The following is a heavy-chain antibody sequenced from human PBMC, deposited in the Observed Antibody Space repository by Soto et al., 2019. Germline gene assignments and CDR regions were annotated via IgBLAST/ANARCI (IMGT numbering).Heavy chain of an antibody. CDR2: IYSGGST. Sequence: PGGSLRLSCAASGFTVSSYYMSWVRQAPGKGLECVSVIYSGGSTYYADSVKGRFTISRDNSKNTLYLQMNSLRAEDTAVYFCARVRCSGGSCPFYMDVWGKGTTVTVSS. D-gene: IGHD2-15*01. J-gene: IGHJ6*03. V-gene: IGHV3-66*01. CDR3: ARVRCSGGSCPFYMDV. CDR1: GFTVSSYY.